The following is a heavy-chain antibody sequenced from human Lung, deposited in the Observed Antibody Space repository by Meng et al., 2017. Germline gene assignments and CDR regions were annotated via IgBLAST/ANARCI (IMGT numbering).Heavy chain of an antibody. CDR3: ARDEDISAAGKLFGDY. CDR1: GYNFPDYY. J-gene: IGHJ4*02. CDR2: IDPKSGDT. V-gene: IGHV1-2*06. Sequence: QVQLVQSGAEVKKPGASVKVSCKPSGYNFPDYYIHWVRLAPGQGLEWMGHIDPKSGDTRYAQKFQGRVTMTGDTSIGTAYVELTGLRSDDTALYYCARDEDISAAGKLFGDYWGQGTLVTASS. D-gene: IGHD6-13*01.